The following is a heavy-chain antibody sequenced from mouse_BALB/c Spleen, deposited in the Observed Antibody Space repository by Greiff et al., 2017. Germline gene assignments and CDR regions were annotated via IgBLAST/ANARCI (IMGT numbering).Heavy chain of an antibody. CDR2: INPGSGGT. CDR3: ARSATTADY. J-gene: IGHJ2*01. CDR1: GYAFTNYL. V-gene: IGHV1-54*01. D-gene: IGHD1-2*01. Sequence: VKLMESGAELVRPGTSVKVSCKASGYAFTNYLIEWVKQRPGQGLEWIGVINPGSGGTNYNEKFKGKATLTADKSSSTAYMQLSSLTSDDSAVYFCARSATTADYWGQGTTLTVSS.